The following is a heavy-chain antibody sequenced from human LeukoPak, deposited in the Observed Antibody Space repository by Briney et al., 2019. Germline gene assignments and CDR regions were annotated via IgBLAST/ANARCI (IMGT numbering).Heavy chain of an antibody. D-gene: IGHD5-18*01. J-gene: IGHJ4*02. CDR3: ARGVLGYSYGFDC. Sequence: PGWSLRLSCAASGFTVSSNYMSWVRQAPGKGLEWVSVIFSGGTTYYADSVKGRFTISRHNSENTLYLQMNSLRGEDTAVYYCARGVLGYSYGFDCWGQGTLVTVSS. CDR1: GFTVSSNY. V-gene: IGHV3-53*04. CDR2: IFSGGTT.